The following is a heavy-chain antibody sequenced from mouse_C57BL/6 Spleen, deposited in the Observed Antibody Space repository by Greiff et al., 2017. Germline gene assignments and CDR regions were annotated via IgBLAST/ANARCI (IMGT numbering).Heavy chain of an antibody. D-gene: IGHD2-4*01. CDR1: GYTFTDYN. CDR3: ARKDDYDWFAY. J-gene: IGHJ3*01. V-gene: IGHV1-18*01. CDR2: INPNNGGT. Sequence: VQLQQPGPELVKPGASVKIPCKASGYTFTDYNMDWVKQSHGKSLEWIGDINPNNGGTIYNQKFKGKATLTVDKSSSTAYMELRSLTSEDTAVYYCARKDDYDWFAYWGQGTLVTVSA.